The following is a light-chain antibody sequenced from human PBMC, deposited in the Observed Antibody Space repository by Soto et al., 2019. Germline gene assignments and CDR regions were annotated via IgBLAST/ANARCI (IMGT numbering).Light chain of an antibody. J-gene: IGKJ5*01. CDR3: QQLFDSTST. Sequence: IHMNQSPSTMAASLGARVTIPXRASQSVDPWFAWYAQRPGXPPKXXXDAXVSLERGGPSRFSGSGSATEFTLTISSMQPDDVATYYFQQLFDSTSTFGQGTRLEIK. V-gene: IGKV1-5*01. CDR1: QSVDPW. CDR2: AXV.